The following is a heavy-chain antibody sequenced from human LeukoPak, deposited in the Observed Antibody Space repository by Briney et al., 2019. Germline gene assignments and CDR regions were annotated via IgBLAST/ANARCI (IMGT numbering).Heavy chain of an antibody. CDR1: GYTFTGYY. CDR3: ARDRAYGDYGGMVDY. J-gene: IGHJ4*02. D-gene: IGHD4-17*01. CDR2: INPNSGGT. V-gene: IGHV1-2*02. Sequence: VASVKVSCKASGYTFTGYYMHWVRQAPGQGLAWMGWINPNSGGTNYAQKFQGRVTMTRDTSISTAYMELSRLRSDDTAVYYCARDRAYGDYGGMVDYWGQGTLVTVSS.